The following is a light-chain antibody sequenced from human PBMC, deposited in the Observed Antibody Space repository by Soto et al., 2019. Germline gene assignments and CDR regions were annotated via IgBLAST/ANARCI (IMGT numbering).Light chain of an antibody. CDR2: GAS. CDR3: QQYGNSP. J-gene: IGKJ5*01. V-gene: IGKV3-20*01. Sequence: EIVLTQSPGTLSLSPGERATLSCRASQSVKRTSLVWNQQKLGQGPRLLIYGASNRATGIPDTFSGSGSGTDFPLTISRLEPEDFAVYSCQQYGNSPFGQGTRLEIK. CDR1: QSVKRTS.